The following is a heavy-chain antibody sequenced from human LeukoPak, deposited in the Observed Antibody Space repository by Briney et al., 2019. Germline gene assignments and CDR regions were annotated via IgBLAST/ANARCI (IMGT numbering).Heavy chain of an antibody. D-gene: IGHD3-22*01. J-gene: IGHJ4*02. CDR2: VHFSGSN. Sequence: SETLSLTCAVFNASVTSHHWAWIRQPAGKGLEWVGRVHFSGSNNYNPFLRSRLALSLDKTKNELSLTLKSVSAADTAVYYCARDDSSRDDSGGYHYWGRGVLVSVSS. CDR1: NASVTSHH. V-gene: IGHV4-4*07. CDR3: ARDDSSRDDSGGYHY.